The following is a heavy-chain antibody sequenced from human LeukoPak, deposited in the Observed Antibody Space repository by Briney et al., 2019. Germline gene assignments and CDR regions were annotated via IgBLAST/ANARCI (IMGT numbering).Heavy chain of an antibody. CDR2: ISAYNGNT. Sequence: ASVKVSCRASGYTFTSYGISWVRQAPGQGLEWMGWISAYNGNTNYAQKLQGRVTTTTDTSTSTAYMELRSLRSDDTAVYYCASEKVLYYDFWSGYSSGYYWGQGTLVTVSS. D-gene: IGHD3-3*01. CDR3: ASEKVLYYDFWSGYSSGYY. V-gene: IGHV1-18*01. J-gene: IGHJ4*02. CDR1: GYTFTSYG.